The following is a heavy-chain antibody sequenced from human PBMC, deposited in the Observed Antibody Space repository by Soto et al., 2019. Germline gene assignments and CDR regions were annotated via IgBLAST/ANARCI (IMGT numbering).Heavy chain of an antibody. CDR1: GCSFSDSH. CDR2: IISGSIYI. CDR3: ARETVETGWFDH. J-gene: IGHJ5*02. Sequence: GSLSLSCTAAGCSFSDSHMSWIRQAPGKGLEWVSHIISGSIYIKYADAGEGRFTISRDNDKNSLYLQMNTVGAEDTAVYFCARETVETGWFDHWGLGILVTVSS. D-gene: IGHD1-1*01. V-gene: IGHV3-11*06.